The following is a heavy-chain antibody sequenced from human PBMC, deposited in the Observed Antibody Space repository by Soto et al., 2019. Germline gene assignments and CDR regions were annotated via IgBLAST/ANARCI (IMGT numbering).Heavy chain of an antibody. CDR3: ARKSYRYCSGGSCYSAFDI. Sequence: NPSETLSLTCAVYGGSFSGYYWSWVRQPPGKGLEWVGEINHSGSTNYNPSLKSRVTISVDTSKNQFSLKLSSVTAADTAVYYCARKSYRYCSGGSCYSAFDIWGQGTMVTVSS. V-gene: IGHV4-34*01. D-gene: IGHD2-15*01. CDR1: GGSFSGYY. CDR2: INHSGST. J-gene: IGHJ3*02.